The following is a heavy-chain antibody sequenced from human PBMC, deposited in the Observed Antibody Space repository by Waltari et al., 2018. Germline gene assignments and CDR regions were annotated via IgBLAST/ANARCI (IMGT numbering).Heavy chain of an antibody. J-gene: IGHJ4*02. CDR1: GFTFSSYW. Sequence: EVQLVESGGGLVQPGGSLRLSCEASGFTFSSYWMSWVRQAPGKGLELGVNKRQEGSEKYYVDSVKGRFTISRDNAKNSLYLQMNSLRAEDTAVYYCARDAVVRGVILDYWGQGTLVTVSS. V-gene: IGHV3-7*03. D-gene: IGHD3-10*01. CDR2: KRQEGSEK. CDR3: ARDAVVRGVILDY.